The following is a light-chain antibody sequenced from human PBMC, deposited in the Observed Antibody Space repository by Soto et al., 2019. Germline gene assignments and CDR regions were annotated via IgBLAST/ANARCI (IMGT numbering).Light chain of an antibody. CDR1: QSIGNY. CDR3: QQSYNVLSWT. J-gene: IGKJ1*01. CDR2: AAS. Sequence: DIPMTQSPSSLSASVGDRVTITCRASQSIGNYLNWYRQKPGKAPELLIYAASILQSEVPSRFLGSGSGTDFSLTISSLQPEDFASYYCQQSYNVLSWTFGQGTKVEIK. V-gene: IGKV1-39*01.